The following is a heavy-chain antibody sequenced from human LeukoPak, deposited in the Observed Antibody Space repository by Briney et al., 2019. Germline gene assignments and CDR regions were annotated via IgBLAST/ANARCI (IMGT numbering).Heavy chain of an antibody. J-gene: IGHJ5*02. Sequence: KSSETLSLTCTLSGGSISSSIYYWGWIRHPPGKGLEWIGSIYYSGSTYYNPSLKSRVTISVDTSKNQFSLKLSSVTAADTAVYYCASESVFGVVIIRSDPWGQGTLVTVSS. CDR2: IYYSGST. V-gene: IGHV4-39*07. CDR1: GGSISSSIYY. CDR3: ASESVFGVVIIRSDP. D-gene: IGHD3-3*01.